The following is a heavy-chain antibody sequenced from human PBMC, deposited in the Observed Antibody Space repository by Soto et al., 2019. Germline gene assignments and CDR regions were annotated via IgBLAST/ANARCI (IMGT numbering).Heavy chain of an antibody. J-gene: IGHJ4*02. Sequence: QVQLVQSGAEVKKPGSSVKVSCKASGGTFSSYAISWVRQAPGQGLEWMGGIIPIFGTANYAQKFQGRVTITADESTSTAHMELSSLRSEDTAVYYCASLHCISTSRYGHFDYWGQGTLVTVSS. CDR1: GGTFSSYA. V-gene: IGHV1-69*12. CDR3: ASLHCISTSRYGHFDY. CDR2: IIPIFGTA. D-gene: IGHD2-2*01.